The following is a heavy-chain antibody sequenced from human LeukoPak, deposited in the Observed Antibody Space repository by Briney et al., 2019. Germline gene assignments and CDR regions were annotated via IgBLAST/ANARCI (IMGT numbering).Heavy chain of an antibody. D-gene: IGHD5-24*01. CDR3: AREKRWLQSLFDY. J-gene: IGHJ4*02. V-gene: IGHV3-7*01. CDR1: GFSFTTYW. Sequence: GGSLRLSCGASGFSFTTYWMAWVRQAPGKGLEWVANIKQDGTEKYYVDPVKGRFTISRDYARNSLYLQMNSLRAEDTAVYYCAREKRWLQSLFDYWGQGTLVTVSS. CDR2: IKQDGTEK.